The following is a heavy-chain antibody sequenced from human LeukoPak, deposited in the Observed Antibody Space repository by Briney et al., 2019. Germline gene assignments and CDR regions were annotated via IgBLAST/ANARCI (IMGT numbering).Heavy chain of an antibody. CDR3: ARGGYDFWSGYPDDY. CDR2: IIPIFGTA. D-gene: IGHD3-3*01. V-gene: IGHV1-69*05. CDR1: GGTFSSYA. J-gene: IGHJ4*02. Sequence: ASVKVSCKASGGTFSSYAISWVRQAPGQGLEWMGGIIPIFGTANYAQKFQGRVTVTTDTSTSTAYMELRSLRSDDTAVYYCARGGYDFWSGYPDDYWGLGTLVTVSS.